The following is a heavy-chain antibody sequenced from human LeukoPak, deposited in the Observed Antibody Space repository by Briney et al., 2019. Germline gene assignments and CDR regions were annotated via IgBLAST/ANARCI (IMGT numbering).Heavy chain of an antibody. CDR3: ARNPGTPAAFDI. CDR1: GGSISSSSYS. Sequence: PSETLSLTCTVSGGSISSSSYSWGWIRQPPGKGLEWIGSIYYSGSTYYNPSLKSRVTISVDTSKNQFSLKLSSVTAADTAVYYCARNPGTPAAFDIWGQGTMVTVSS. CDR2: IYYSGST. J-gene: IGHJ3*02. V-gene: IGHV4-39*01.